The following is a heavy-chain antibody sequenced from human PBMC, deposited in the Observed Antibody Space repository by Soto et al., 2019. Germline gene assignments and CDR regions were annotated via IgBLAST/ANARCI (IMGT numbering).Heavy chain of an antibody. D-gene: IGHD2-8*01. V-gene: IGHV4-59*01. CDR3: ARDSREHCTNGVCYAFDI. J-gene: IGHJ3*02. CDR1: GGSISSYY. Sequence: SETLSLTCTVSGGSISSYYWSWIRQPPGKGLEWIGYIYYSGSTNYNPSLKSRVTISVDTSKNQFSLKLSSVTAADTAVYYCARDSREHCTNGVCYAFDIWGQGTMVTVSS. CDR2: IYYSGST.